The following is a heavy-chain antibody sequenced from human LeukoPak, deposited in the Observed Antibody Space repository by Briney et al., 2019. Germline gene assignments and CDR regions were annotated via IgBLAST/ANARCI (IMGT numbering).Heavy chain of an antibody. V-gene: IGHV3-21*01. J-gene: IGHJ5*02. CDR2: ISSSSSYI. CDR1: GFTFSSYS. Sequence: GESLRLSCAASGFTFSSYSMNWVRQAPGKGLEWVSSISSSSSYIYYADSVKGRFTISRDNAKNSLYLQMNSLRAEDTAVYYCASRKSDYYGSGSYFDWFDPWGQGTLVTVSS. D-gene: IGHD3-10*01. CDR3: ASRKSDYYGSGSYFDWFDP.